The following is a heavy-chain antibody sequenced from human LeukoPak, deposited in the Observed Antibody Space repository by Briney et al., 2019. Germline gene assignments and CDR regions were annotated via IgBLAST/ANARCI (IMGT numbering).Heavy chain of an antibody. Sequence: GGSLRLSCAASGFVFSNSWMGWVRQAPGKGLEWVANIKEDGSETYYVDSVKGRFTISRDNAKNSLDLQMNSLRDEDTAVYYCARRKEVQTTFDYWGQGTLVTVSS. J-gene: IGHJ4*02. CDR1: GFVFSNSW. CDR3: ARRKEVQTTFDY. CDR2: IKEDGSET. D-gene: IGHD4/OR15-4a*01. V-gene: IGHV3-7*01.